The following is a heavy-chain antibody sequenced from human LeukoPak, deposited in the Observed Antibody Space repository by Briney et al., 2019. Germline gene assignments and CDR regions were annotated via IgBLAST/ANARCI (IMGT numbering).Heavy chain of an antibody. CDR3: ARAYDCSGGSCSYYYYYMDV. D-gene: IGHD2-15*01. Sequence: PSETLSLTCTVSGGSISSYYWSWIRQPAGKGLEWIGRIYTSGSTNYNPSLKSRVTMSVDTSKNQFSLKLSSVTAADTAVYYCARAYDCSGGSCSYYYYYMDVWGKGTTVTVSS. J-gene: IGHJ6*03. V-gene: IGHV4-4*07. CDR1: GGSISSYY. CDR2: IYTSGST.